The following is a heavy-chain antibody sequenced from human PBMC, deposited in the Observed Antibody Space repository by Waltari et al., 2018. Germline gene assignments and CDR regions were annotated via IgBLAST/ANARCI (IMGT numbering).Heavy chain of an antibody. CDR2: STWDGVRT. CDR1: GFTFGEYT. CDR3: AKDRGGSYLPDY. Sequence: EVQLVESGGVVVQRGGSLRLSCAASGFTFGEYTMHWVRQSPGKGRGWVSLSTWDGVRTYYADSVKGRFAISRDNSKNSLYLQMNSLRTEDTALYYCAKDRGGSYLPDYWGQGTLVTVSS. V-gene: IGHV3-43*01. D-gene: IGHD3-16*01. J-gene: IGHJ4*02.